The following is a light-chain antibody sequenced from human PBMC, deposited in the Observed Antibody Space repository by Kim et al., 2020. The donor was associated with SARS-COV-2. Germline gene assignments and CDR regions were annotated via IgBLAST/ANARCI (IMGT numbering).Light chain of an antibody. CDR3: SSYTTSSTNWV. CDR2: DVS. J-gene: IGLJ3*02. Sequence: QSITISCTGTRSDVGGYNYVSWYQQHPGKAPKLMIYDVSNRPSGVSNRFSGSKSGNTASLTISGLQAEDEADYYCSSYTTSSTNWVFGGGTQLTVL. V-gene: IGLV2-14*03. CDR1: RSDVGGYNY.